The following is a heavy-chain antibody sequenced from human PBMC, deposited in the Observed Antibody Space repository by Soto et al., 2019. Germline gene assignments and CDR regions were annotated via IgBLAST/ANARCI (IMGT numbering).Heavy chain of an antibody. D-gene: IGHD1-26*01. CDR3: ASDLVGASDSYGLDV. CDR1: DFTFSNYG. CDR2: IWHDGNNK. V-gene: IGHV3-33*01. J-gene: IGHJ6*02. Sequence: QVQLVESGGGVVQPGRSLRLSCAASDFTFSNYGMHWVRQAPGKGLEWVAIIWHDGNNKYYADSVRGRFIISRDNSKNRLYLQMNSLRAEDTAVYYCASDLVGASDSYGLDVWGQGTPVTVSS.